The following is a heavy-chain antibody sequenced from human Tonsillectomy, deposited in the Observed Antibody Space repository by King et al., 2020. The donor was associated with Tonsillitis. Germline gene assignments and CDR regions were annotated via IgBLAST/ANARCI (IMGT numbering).Heavy chain of an antibody. J-gene: IGHJ4*02. CDR2: INHSGRT. CDR3: GRGPSAIVGVVFVTPTYFDY. V-gene: IGHV4-34*01. CDR1: GGSFSPYS. Sequence: VQLQQWGAGLLKPSETLSLTCAVYGGSFSPYSWSWIRQPPGKGLEWIGEINHSGRTHYNPSLKSRVTISVDTSKNQFSLNLTSVTAADTAVYFCGRGPSAIVGVVFVTPTYFDYWGQGTLLTVSS. D-gene: IGHD3-3*01.